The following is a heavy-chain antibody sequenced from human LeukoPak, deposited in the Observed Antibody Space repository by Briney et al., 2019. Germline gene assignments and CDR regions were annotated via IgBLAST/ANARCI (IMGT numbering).Heavy chain of an antibody. Sequence: GRSLRLSCAASGFSFEAYGMYWVRQAPGKGLVWVSGITWNSDDMAYADSVKGRFTISRDNAKNCLYLQMNSLTVEDTALYYCTRVTSWRTGFDYWGQGTLVTVSS. J-gene: IGHJ4*02. D-gene: IGHD1-1*01. CDR3: TRVTSWRTGFDY. CDR1: GFSFEAYG. CDR2: ITWNSDDM. V-gene: IGHV3-9*01.